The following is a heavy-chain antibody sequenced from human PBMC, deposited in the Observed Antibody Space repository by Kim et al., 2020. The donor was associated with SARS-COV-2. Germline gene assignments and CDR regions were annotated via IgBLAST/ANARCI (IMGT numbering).Heavy chain of an antibody. CDR1: GFTFSSYW. J-gene: IGHJ6*02. Sequence: GGSLRLSCAASGFTFSSYWMSWVRQAPGKGLEWVANIKQDGSEKYYVDSVKGRFTISRDNAKNSLYLQMNSLRAEDTAVYYCARLKIAARRSLHYYYYYGMDVWGQGTTVTVSS. V-gene: IGHV3-7*01. CDR2: IKQDGSEK. D-gene: IGHD6-6*01. CDR3: ARLKIAARRSLHYYYYYGMDV.